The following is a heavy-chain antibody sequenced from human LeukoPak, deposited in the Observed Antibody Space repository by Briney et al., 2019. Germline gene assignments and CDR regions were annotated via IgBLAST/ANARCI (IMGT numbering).Heavy chain of an antibody. V-gene: IGHV3-48*02. CDR3: TKVIRGYSGSIDY. Sequence: GGSLRLSCAASGFTFSSYSMNWVRQAPGKGLEWVSYISSSSNTIYYADSVKGRFTISRDNAKNSLYLQMNSLRDEDTAVYYCTKVIRGYSGSIDYWGQGTLVSVSS. J-gene: IGHJ4*02. CDR2: ISSSSNTI. CDR1: GFTFSSYS. D-gene: IGHD1-26*01.